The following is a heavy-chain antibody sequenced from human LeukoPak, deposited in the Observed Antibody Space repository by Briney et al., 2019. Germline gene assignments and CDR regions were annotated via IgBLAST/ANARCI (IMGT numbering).Heavy chain of an antibody. CDR1: GGSISSYY. J-gene: IGHJ5*02. V-gene: IGHV4-59*01. CDR2: IYYSGST. Sequence: SETLSLTCTVSGGSISSYYWSWIRQPLGKGLEWIGYIYYSGSTNYNPSLKSRVTISVDTSKNQFSLKLSSVTAADTAVYYCARDLVYGDAGGWFDPWGQGTLVTVSS. CDR3: ARDLVYGDAGGWFDP. D-gene: IGHD4-17*01.